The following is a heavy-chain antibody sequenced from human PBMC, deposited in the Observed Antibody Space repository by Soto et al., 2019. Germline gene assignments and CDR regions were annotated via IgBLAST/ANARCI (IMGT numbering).Heavy chain of an antibody. CDR2: ISAYNGNT. J-gene: IGHJ4*02. V-gene: IGHV1-18*01. Sequence: QVQLVQSGAEVKKPGASVKVSCKASGYTFTSYGISWVRQAPGQGLEWMGWISAYNGNTNYAQKLKGKSTITTTTPPTKAKLELGGRSSDATAVINGGRVGAAAGPFANWGKGTLVPAPS. D-gene: IGHD6-25*01. CDR1: GYTFTSYG. CDR3: GRVGAAAGPFAN.